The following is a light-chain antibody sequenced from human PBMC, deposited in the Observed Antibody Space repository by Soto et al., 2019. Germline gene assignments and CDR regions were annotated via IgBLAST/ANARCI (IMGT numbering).Light chain of an antibody. V-gene: IGKV4-1*01. J-gene: IGKJ1*01. CDR1: QSVFSNSNNKKY. CDR2: CAS. Sequence: DIVMTQSADSLAVSLGERATINCKSSQSVFSNSNNKKYLAWYQQKPGQPPKLLIHCASIRESGVPDRFSGSGSGTDFTLTINSLQAEDVAVYYCQQYYSTPWTFGQGTKVDIK. CDR3: QQYYSTPWT.